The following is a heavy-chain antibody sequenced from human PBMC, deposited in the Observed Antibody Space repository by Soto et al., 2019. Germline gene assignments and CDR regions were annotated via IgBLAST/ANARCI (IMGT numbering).Heavy chain of an antibody. CDR3: ERSKAIAVDGTNCFDT. J-gene: IGHJ5*02. CDR2: TYYRSKWYN. V-gene: IGHV6-1*01. D-gene: IGHD6-19*01. Sequence: SQTLSLTCAISGDSVSSNSAAWNWIRQSPSRGLEWLGRTYYRSKWYNDYAVSVKSRITINPDTSKNQFSLQLNSVTPEDTAVYYRERSKAIAVDGTNCFDTWGQGTLVTVSS. CDR1: GDSVSSNSAA.